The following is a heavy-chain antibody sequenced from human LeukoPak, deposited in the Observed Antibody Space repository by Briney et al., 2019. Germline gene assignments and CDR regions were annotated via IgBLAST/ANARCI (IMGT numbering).Heavy chain of an antibody. J-gene: IGHJ4*02. CDR3: TRESGSGSYSDY. CDR1: GFTFSSYD. CDR2: ISGTGSSI. V-gene: IGHV3-48*02. Sequence: GGSLRLSCAASGFTFSSYDMNWVRQAPGKGLEWLSYISGTGSSIYHADSVKGRFTISRDNAKNSLYLQMNSLRDEDTAVYFCTRESGSGSYSDYWGQGTLVTVSS. D-gene: IGHD1-26*01.